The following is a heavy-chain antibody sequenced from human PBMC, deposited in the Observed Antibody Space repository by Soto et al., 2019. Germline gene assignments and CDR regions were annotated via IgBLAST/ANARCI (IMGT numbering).Heavy chain of an antibody. D-gene: IGHD2-8*01. CDR3: ARLNGADPHYYYGFDV. V-gene: IGHV3-23*01. CDR1: GFTFNTYA. J-gene: IGHJ6*02. CDR2: ISGSGVNT. Sequence: GGSLRLSCAASGFTFNTYAMSWVRQAPGKGPEWVSAISGSGVNTYYLDSVKGRFTISRDNSKNTLYLQMNGLGAEDTAIYYCARLNGADPHYYYGFDVWGQGTTVTVS.